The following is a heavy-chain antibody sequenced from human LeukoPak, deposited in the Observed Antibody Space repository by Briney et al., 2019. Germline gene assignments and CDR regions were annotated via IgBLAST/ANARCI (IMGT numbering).Heavy chain of an antibody. CDR2: INPSGGST. Sequence: ASVTVSCKASGYTFTSYYMHWVRQAPGQGLEGMGIINPSGGSTSYAQKFQGRVTMTRDMSTSTVYMELSSLRSEDTAVYYCARSSNQQLVLRWGQGTLVTVSS. J-gene: IGHJ4*02. CDR1: GYTFTSYY. D-gene: IGHD6-13*01. CDR3: ARSSNQQLVLR. V-gene: IGHV1-46*01.